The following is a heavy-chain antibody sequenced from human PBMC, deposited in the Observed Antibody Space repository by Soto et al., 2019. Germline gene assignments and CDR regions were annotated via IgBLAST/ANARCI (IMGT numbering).Heavy chain of an antibody. J-gene: IGHJ4*02. V-gene: IGHV3-7*04. CDR3: ARYWSGRGISIDY. CDR2: IKQDGSET. Sequence: EVQLVESGGGLVQPGGSLRLSCEGSGFTFGSHWMSWVRQAPGKGLEWVANIKQDGSETYYVDSVKGRFTISRDNAKNSLYLKMNSLRAEDTAVYYCARYWSGRGISIDYWGQGTLVTVSS. D-gene: IGHD3-3*01. CDR1: GFTFGSHW.